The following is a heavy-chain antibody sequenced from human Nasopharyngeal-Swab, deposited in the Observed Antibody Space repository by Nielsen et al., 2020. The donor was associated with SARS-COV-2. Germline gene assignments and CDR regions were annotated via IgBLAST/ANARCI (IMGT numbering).Heavy chain of an antibody. CDR2: LSGTGEST. J-gene: IGHJ4*02. V-gene: IGHV3-23*01. CDR3: AKDRNDYIWGSYRLTFDY. D-gene: IGHD3-16*02. Sequence: VRQAPGKGLEWVSTLSGTGESTYYADSVKGRFTISRDNSKNTLYLQMNSLRAEDTAVYYCAKDRNDYIWGSYRLTFDYWGQGTLVTVSS.